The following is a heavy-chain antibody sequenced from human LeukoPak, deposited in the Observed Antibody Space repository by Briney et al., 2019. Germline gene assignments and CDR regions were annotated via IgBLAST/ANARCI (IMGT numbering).Heavy chain of an antibody. CDR3: ARRTYYYGSGGRKNPFPYGMDV. V-gene: IGHV4-34*01. J-gene: IGHJ6*04. D-gene: IGHD3-10*01. CDR2: INHSGST. Sequence: SETLSLTCAVYGGSFSGYYWSWIRQPPGKGLEWIGEINHSGSTNYNPSLKSRVTISVDTSKNQFSLKLSSVTAADTAVYYCARRTYYYGSGGRKNPFPYGMDVWGKGTTVTVSS. CDR1: GGSFSGYY.